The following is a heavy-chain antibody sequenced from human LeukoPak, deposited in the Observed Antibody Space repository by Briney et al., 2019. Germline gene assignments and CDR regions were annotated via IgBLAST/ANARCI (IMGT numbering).Heavy chain of an antibody. D-gene: IGHD3-10*01. CDR2: IYYSGST. V-gene: IGHV4-61*01. Sequence: SETLSLTCNVSGYSISSGYYWGWIRQPPGKGLEWIGYIYYSGSTNYNPSLKSRVTISVDTSKNQFSLKLSSVTAADTAVYYCARIDPDYYGSGSYVHWGQGTLVTVSS. J-gene: IGHJ4*02. CDR1: GYSISSGYY. CDR3: ARIDPDYYGSGSYVH.